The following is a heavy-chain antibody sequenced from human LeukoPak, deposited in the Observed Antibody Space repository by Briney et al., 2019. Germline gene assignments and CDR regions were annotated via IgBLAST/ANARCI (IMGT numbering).Heavy chain of an antibody. CDR1: GFTFNDYA. CDR3: ASDRRGPGMITLDY. J-gene: IGHJ4*02. D-gene: IGHD3-16*01. CDR2: ISGNGIST. Sequence: PGGSLRLSCAVPGFTFNDYAMTWVPQAPGKGLEIVPAISGNGISTDYTTSVRGSFRISRDNSKSTVVVQMDRLTTEDLGVYYCASDRRGPGMITLDYRRQGTLVTVSS. V-gene: IGHV3-64*01.